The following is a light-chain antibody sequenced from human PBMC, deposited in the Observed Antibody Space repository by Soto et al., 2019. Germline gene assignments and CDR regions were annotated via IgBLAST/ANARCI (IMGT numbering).Light chain of an antibody. Sequence: IVMTQSPDTLSLSPGERATLSCRASQSVSSSYLAWYQQKPGQAPRLLIYGASSRATGIPDRFSGSGSGTDFTLTISRLEPEDFAVYYCQQYNNWPITFGQGTRLEIK. CDR1: QSVSSSY. J-gene: IGKJ5*01. V-gene: IGKV3-20*01. CDR2: GAS. CDR3: QQYNNWPIT.